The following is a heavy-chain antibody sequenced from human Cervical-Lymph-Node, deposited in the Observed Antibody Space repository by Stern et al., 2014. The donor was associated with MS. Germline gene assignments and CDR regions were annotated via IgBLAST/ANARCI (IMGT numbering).Heavy chain of an antibody. CDR1: GYQFSIYW. CDR2: IQPCDSEP. CDR3: ARQTTAWASDV. Sequence: EVQLVQSGAELIRPGESLKISCKGSGYQFSIYWIPWVRQMPGQGLEWMGIIQPCDSEPRYSPSFQGEVTMSADKSTSTAYLQWSSLNASDTAMYFCARQTTAWASDVWGQGTLVTVS. J-gene: IGHJ4*02. D-gene: IGHD1-14*01. V-gene: IGHV5-51*01.